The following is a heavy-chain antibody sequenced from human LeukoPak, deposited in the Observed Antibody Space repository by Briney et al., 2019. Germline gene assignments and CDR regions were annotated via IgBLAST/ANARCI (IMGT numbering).Heavy chain of an antibody. V-gene: IGHV1-2*06. J-gene: IGHJ5*02. CDR1: GYTFTGYY. CDR2: INPNSGGT. CDR3: ARGYCSGGTCYLVENWFDP. Sequence: ASVKVSCKASGYTFTGYYMHWVRQAPGQGLEWMGRINPNSGGTNYAQKFQGRVTMTRDTSISTAYMELSRLRSDDTAVYYCARGYCSGGTCYLVENWFDPWGQGTLVTVSS. D-gene: IGHD2-15*01.